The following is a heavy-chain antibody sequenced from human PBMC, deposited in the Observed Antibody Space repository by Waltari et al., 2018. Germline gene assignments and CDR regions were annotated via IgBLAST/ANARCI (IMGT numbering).Heavy chain of an antibody. CDR1: GFTIGRYR. CDR2: ISSSSSTI. V-gene: IGHV3-48*04. J-gene: IGHJ3*02. Sequence: EVQLVESGGGLVQPGGSLRLSCAASGFTIGRYRLNWVRPRTGKGLDWVSYISSSSSTIYYADSVKGRFTISRDNAKNSLYLQMNSLRAEDTAVYYCARDRTIVGVQPDAFDIWGQGTMVTVSS. D-gene: IGHD1-26*01. CDR3: ARDRTIVGVQPDAFDI.